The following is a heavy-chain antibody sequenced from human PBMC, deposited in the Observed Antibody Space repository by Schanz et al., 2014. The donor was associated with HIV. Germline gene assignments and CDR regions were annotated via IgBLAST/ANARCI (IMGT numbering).Heavy chain of an antibody. CDR2: IWYDGSYK. J-gene: IGHJ3*02. CDR3: ARSPDWAGTDAFDI. Sequence: QVQLVESGGGVVQPGRSLRLSCAASGFTFSSYAMHWVRQAPGKGLEWVAVIWYDGSYKYYADSVKGRFTISRDNPKNTLYLQMNSLRAEDTAIYYCARSPDWAGTDAFDIWGQGTMVTVSS. CDR1: GFTFSSYA. V-gene: IGHV3-33*08. D-gene: IGHD6-19*01.